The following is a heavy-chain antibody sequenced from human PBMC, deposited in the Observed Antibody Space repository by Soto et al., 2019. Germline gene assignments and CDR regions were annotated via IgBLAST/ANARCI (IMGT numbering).Heavy chain of an antibody. Sequence: SETLSLTCTVSGGSISSGGYYWSWIRQHPGKGLEWIGYIYYSGSTYYNPSLKSRVTISVDTSKNQFSLKLSSVTAADTAVYYCAKGSSPGRPYYFDYWGRGTLVTVSS. D-gene: IGHD2-15*01. J-gene: IGHJ4*02. CDR3: AKGSSPGRPYYFDY. V-gene: IGHV4-31*03. CDR2: IYYSGST. CDR1: GGSISSGGYY.